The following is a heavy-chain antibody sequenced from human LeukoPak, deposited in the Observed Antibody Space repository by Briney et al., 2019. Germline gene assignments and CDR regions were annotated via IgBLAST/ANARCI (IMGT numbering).Heavy chain of an antibody. D-gene: IGHD3-3*01. J-gene: IGHJ6*03. CDR3: ARAGPAATDFWSGYLYYYYYYMDV. CDR2: IKQDGSEK. CDR1: GFTFSSYW. V-gene: IGHV3-7*01. Sequence: GGSLRLSCAASGFTFSSYWMSWVRQAPGKGLEWVANIKQDGSEKYYVDSVKGRFTISRDNAKNSLYLQMNSLRAEDTAVYYCARAGPAATDFWSGYLYYYYYYMDVWGKGTTVTVSS.